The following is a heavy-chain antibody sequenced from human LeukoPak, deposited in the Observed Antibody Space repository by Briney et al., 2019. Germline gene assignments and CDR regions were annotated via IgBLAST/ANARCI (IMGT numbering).Heavy chain of an antibody. J-gene: IGHJ4*02. V-gene: IGHV4-39*01. CDR3: ARWLQNQLDY. CDR1: GGSISSSGYY. Sequence: PSETLSLTCSVSGGSISSSGYYWGWIRQPPGKGPEWIGSIYFTGSTYYNPSLKSRVTISVDTSNNHFSLKLSSVTAADTAVYYCARWLQNQLDYWGQGTLVTVSS. CDR2: IYFTGST. D-gene: IGHD5-24*01.